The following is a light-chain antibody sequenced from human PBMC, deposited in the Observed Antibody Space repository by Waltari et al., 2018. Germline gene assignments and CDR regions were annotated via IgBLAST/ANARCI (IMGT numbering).Light chain of an antibody. CDR1: SSDIGGSSF. V-gene: IGLV2-14*03. CDR3: CSYTRSNSVV. Sequence: QSALTQPASVSGSPGQSIPISCTGTSSDIGGSSFVSWYQQHPGSAPKVIIYDGRSRPSGVSDRFSGSKSGNTAYLTISGLQTDDEADYYCCSYTRSNSVVFGGGTKLTVL. J-gene: IGLJ2*01. CDR2: DGR.